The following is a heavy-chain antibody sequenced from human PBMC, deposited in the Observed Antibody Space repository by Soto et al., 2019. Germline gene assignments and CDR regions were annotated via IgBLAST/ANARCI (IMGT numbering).Heavy chain of an antibody. CDR2: ISGASDNT. CDR3: ATYFSGTQRYHDH. Sequence: EVQLLESGGGLVRPGGSQRLSCAASGFTFSSRVMGWVRQPPGKEPEWISGISGASDNTYYAASVKGRFTISRDNSANALYLQMNSLRAVDTAIFFWATYFSGTQRYHDHWGRGSQVTVSS. V-gene: IGHV3-23*01. D-gene: IGHD3-16*02. J-gene: IGHJ4*02. CDR1: GFTFSSRV.